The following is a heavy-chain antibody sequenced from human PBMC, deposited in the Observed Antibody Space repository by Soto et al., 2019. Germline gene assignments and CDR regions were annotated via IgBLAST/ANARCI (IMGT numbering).Heavy chain of an antibody. CDR1: GGSISSDY. J-gene: IGHJ6*02. D-gene: IGHD3-9*01. CDR3: TRAHTYYDILPGYYGDYYYGMDV. V-gene: IGHV4-4*07. Sequence: QVQLQESGPGLVKPSETLSLTCTVSGGSISSDYWNWIRQPAGKGLEWIGRVYSSGSPNYNPSLNTRLSMSVDTSKNQFSLKLISVTAADTAVYYCTRAHTYYDILPGYYGDYYYGMDVWGQGTTVTVSS. CDR2: VYSSGSP.